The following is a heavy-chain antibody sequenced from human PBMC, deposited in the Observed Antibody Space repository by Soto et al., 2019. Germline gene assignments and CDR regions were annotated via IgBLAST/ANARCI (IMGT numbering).Heavy chain of an antibody. CDR2: ISSSSSYT. D-gene: IGHD6-19*01. CDR1: GFTFSDYY. Sequence: QVQLVESGGGLVKPGGSLRLSCAASGFTFSDYYMSWIRQAPGKGLEWVSYISSSSSYTNYADSVKGRFTISRDNAKNSLYLQMNSLRAEDTAVYYCARDGGDEAVAHNRRMDVWGQGTTVTVSS. J-gene: IGHJ6*02. V-gene: IGHV3-11*06. CDR3: ARDGGDEAVAHNRRMDV.